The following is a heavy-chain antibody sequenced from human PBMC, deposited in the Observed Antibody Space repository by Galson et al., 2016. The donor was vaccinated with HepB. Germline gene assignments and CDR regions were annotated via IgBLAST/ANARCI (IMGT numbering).Heavy chain of an antibody. V-gene: IGHV4-31*03. CDR1: GDSISNGGYY. CDR2: IYHSGNT. D-gene: IGHD4/OR15-4a*01. CDR3: ARGGRKGLWGYYFDF. Sequence: TLSLTCTVSGDSISNGGYYWSWIRQHPEKGLEWIGYIYHSGNTYFNPSLKSRVTISVDASKNQFSLRLNSVTAADTAVYFCARGGRKGLWGYYFDFWGQGTLVTVSS. J-gene: IGHJ4*02.